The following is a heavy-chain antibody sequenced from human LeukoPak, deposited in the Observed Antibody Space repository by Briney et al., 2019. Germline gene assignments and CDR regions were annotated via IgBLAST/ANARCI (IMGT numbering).Heavy chain of an antibody. CDR2: ISAYNGNT. J-gene: IGHJ4*02. V-gene: IGHV1-18*01. CDR1: GYTFTCYG. Sequence: ASVKVSCRASGYTFTCYGISWVRQAPGQGLEWMGWISAYNGNTNYAQKLQGRVTMTTDTSTSTAYMELRSLRSDDTAVYYCARSGEYSSSWYSYYWGQGTLVTVSS. D-gene: IGHD6-13*01. CDR3: ARSGEYSSSWYSYY.